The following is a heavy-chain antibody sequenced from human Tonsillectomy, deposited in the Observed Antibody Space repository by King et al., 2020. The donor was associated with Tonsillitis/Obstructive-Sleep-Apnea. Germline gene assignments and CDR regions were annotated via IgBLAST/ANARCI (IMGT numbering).Heavy chain of an antibody. CDR2: ITPFNGNT. J-gene: IGHJ3*02. V-gene: IGHV1-45*02. CDR1: GYTFTYRY. CDR3: ASHRGGDDYGDYTDAFDI. Sequence: QLVQSGAEVKKTGSSVKVSCKASGYTFTYRYLHWVRQAPGQALEWMGWITPFNGNTNYAQKFQDRVTITRDRSMSTAYMVLSSLRSEDTAMYSCASHRGGDDYGDYTDAFDIWGQGTMVTVSS. D-gene: IGHD4-17*01.